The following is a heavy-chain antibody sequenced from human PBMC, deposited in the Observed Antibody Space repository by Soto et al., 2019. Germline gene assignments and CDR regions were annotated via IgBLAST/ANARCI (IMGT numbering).Heavy chain of an antibody. CDR1: GFAFKYAR. Sequence: GGSLRLSCAASGFAFKYARMTWVPQAPGKGLEWVGHIRSNIDGATTAYAAPVKGRFTISRDESKNTVDLQMNSLITEDTAVYYCTTDWGSGTHYARAFDVWGQGTMVIVSS. V-gene: IGHV3-15*01. D-gene: IGHD3-16*01. CDR3: TTDWGSGTHYARAFDV. J-gene: IGHJ3*01. CDR2: IRSNIDGATT.